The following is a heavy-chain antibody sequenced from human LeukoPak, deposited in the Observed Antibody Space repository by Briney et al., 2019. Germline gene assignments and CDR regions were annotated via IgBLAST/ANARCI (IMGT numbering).Heavy chain of an antibody. CDR3: ARDLSFVRGVPLAFDI. D-gene: IGHD3-10*02. V-gene: IGHV4-59*01. CDR2: IYYGGST. CDR1: GGSISSYY. Sequence: KPSETLSLTCTVSGGSISSYYWSWIRQPPGKGLEWIGYIYYGGSTNYNPSLKSRVTISVDTSENQFSLKLSSVTAADTAVYYCARDLSFVRGVPLAFDIWGQGTMVTVSS. J-gene: IGHJ3*02.